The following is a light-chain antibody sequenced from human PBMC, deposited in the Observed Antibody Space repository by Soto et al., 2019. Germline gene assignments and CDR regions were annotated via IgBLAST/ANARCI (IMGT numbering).Light chain of an antibody. CDR2: GAS. CDR3: QQYGNSPWT. J-gene: IGKJ1*01. CDR1: QSVRSSH. V-gene: IGKV3-20*01. Sequence: ELVLTQSPGTLSLSPGERATLSCRASQSVRSSHLAWYQQKPGQAPRLLIYGASSRATGIPVRFSGSGSGTDFTLTISRLEPEDFAVYYCQQYGNSPWTCGQGTKVEIK.